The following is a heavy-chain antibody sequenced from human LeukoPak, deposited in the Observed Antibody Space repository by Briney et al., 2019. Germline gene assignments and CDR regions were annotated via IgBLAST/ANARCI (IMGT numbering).Heavy chain of an antibody. D-gene: IGHD6-13*01. CDR1: GFTFSDYY. CDR2: ISSSGSTI. J-gene: IGHJ4*02. CDR3: ASSIIAAAGTGY. Sequence: GGSLRLSCAASGFTFSDYYMSWIRQAPGEGLEWVSYISSSGSTIYYADSVKGRFTISRDNAKNSLYLQMNSLRAEDTDVYSCASSIIAAAGTGYWGQGTLVTVSS. V-gene: IGHV3-11*01.